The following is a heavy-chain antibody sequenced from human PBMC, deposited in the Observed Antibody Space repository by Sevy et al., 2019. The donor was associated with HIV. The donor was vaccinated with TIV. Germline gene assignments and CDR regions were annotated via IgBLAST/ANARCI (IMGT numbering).Heavy chain of an antibody. CDR1: GFTFSDSW. CDR3: ARDRAYSAVDY. J-gene: IGHJ4*02. V-gene: IGHV3-7*01. D-gene: IGHD5-18*01. Sequence: GGSLRLSCVASGFTFSDSWMICVRQAPGKGLERIAFINEDGSRLGYVDSVRGRFTISRENIKNSLYLQMNNLRAEDTALYFCARDRAYSAVDYWGQGTLVTVSS. CDR2: INEDGSRL.